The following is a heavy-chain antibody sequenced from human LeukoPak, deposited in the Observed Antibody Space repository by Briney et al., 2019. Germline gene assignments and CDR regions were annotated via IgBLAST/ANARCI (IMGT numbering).Heavy chain of an antibody. Sequence: PSETLSLTCTVSGGSISSYFWSWIRQPAGKGLEWIGRIYTSGSTNYSPSLKSRVTMSVDTSKNQFSLKLTSVTAADTAVYYCARDRDGYNRYWYFDLWGRGTLVTVSS. CDR1: GGSISSYF. CDR2: IYTSGST. V-gene: IGHV4-4*07. D-gene: IGHD5-24*01. J-gene: IGHJ2*01. CDR3: ARDRDGYNRYWYFDL.